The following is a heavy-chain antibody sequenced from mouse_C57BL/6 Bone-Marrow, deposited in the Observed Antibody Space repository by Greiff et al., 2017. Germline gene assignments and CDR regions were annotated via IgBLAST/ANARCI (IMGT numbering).Heavy chain of an antibody. D-gene: IGHD1-1*01. V-gene: IGHV1-64*01. J-gene: IGHJ1*03. CDR2: IHPNSGST. Sequence: VQLQQPGAELVKPGASVKLSCKASGYTFTSYWMHWVKQRPGQGLEWIGMIHPNSGSTNYNEKFKSKATLTVDKSSSTAYMQLSSLTSEDSAVYYCARWGYGSSHWCFGVWGTGTTVTVSS. CDR3: ARWGYGSSHWCFGV. CDR1: GYTFTSYW.